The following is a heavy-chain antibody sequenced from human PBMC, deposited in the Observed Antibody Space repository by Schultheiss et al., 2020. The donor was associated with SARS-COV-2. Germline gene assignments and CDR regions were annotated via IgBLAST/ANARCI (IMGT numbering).Heavy chain of an antibody. Sequence: SETLSLTCTVSGGSISSSSYYWGWIRQPPGKGLEWIGRIYTSGSTNYNPSLKSRVTISVDTSKNQFSLKLSSVTAADTDVYYCARGRLRFGVATPRWFDPWGQGTLVTVSS. CDR3: ARGRLRFGVATPRWFDP. CDR2: IYTSGST. D-gene: IGHD3-3*01. CDR1: GGSISSSSYY. V-gene: IGHV4-61*05. J-gene: IGHJ5*02.